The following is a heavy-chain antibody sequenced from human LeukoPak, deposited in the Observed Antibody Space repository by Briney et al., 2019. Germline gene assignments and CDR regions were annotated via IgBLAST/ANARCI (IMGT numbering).Heavy chain of an antibody. CDR3: ARLAAKTVDY. D-gene: IGHD2-15*01. V-gene: IGHV4-59*12. CDR1: GGSISSYY. Sequence: SETLSLTCTVSGGSISSYYWSWIRQPPGKGLEWIGNIYYTGSTHYNPSLKSRVTISVDTSKNQFSLKLSSVTAADTAVYYCARLAAKTVDYWGQGTLVTVSS. CDR2: IYYTGST. J-gene: IGHJ4*02.